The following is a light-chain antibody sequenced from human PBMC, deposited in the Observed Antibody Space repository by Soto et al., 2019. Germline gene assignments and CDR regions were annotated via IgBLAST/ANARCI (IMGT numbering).Light chain of an antibody. J-gene: IGLJ2*01. Sequence: QLVLTQPASVSGSPGQSITISCTGTSSDMGTYNLVSWYQQHPGKAPKLMIYEGSKRPSGVSNRFSGSKSGTTASLTISGLQAEDEADYHCCSYATTSTFIFGGGTKLTVL. V-gene: IGLV2-23*03. CDR2: EGS. CDR1: SSDMGTYNL. CDR3: CSYATTSTFI.